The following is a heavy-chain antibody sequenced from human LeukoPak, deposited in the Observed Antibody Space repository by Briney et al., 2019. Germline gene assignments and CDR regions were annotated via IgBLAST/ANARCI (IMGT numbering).Heavy chain of an antibody. CDR1: GYTFTSYY. CDR2: INPSGGST. Sequence: ASVKVSCKASGYTFTSYYMHWVRQAPGQGLEWMGIINPSGGSTSYAQKFQGRVTMTRDTSTGTVYMELSSLRSEGSAVYYCASSIAAAGTDYWGQGTLVTVSS. CDR3: ASSIAAAGTDY. J-gene: IGHJ4*02. D-gene: IGHD6-13*01. V-gene: IGHV1-46*01.